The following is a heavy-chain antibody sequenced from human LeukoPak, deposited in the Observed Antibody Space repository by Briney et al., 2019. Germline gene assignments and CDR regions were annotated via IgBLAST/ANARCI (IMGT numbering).Heavy chain of an antibody. V-gene: IGHV3-64D*06. J-gene: IGHJ1*01. Sequence: GGSLRLSCSDSGCTFSSYAMHWVRQAPGKGLEYVSAISSNGGSTYYADSVKGRFTISRDNSKNTLYLQMSSLRAEDTAVYYCVKDRKYCSGGSCYSPYAEYFQHWGQGTLVTVSS. CDR3: VKDRKYCSGGSCYSPYAEYFQH. CDR1: GCTFSSYA. D-gene: IGHD2-15*01. CDR2: ISSNGGST.